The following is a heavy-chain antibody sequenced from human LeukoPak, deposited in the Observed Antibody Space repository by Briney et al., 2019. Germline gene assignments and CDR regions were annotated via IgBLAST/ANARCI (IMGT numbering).Heavy chain of an antibody. D-gene: IGHD3-10*01. CDR1: GDSISRYY. J-gene: IGHJ5*02. V-gene: IGHV4-59*01. CDR3: ARGRYYDSGSYYNWFNL. Sequence: SETLSLTCSVSGDSISRYYWSLIRQPPGKGLEWIGYIYYSGSTNYNPSLKSRVTISVDTSENQFSLKLSSVTAADTAVYYCARGRYYDSGSYYNWFNLWGQGTLVTVSS. CDR2: IYYSGST.